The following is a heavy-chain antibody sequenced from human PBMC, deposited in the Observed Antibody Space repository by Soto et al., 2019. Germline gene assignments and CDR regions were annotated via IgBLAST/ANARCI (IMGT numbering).Heavy chain of an antibody. Sequence: SETLSLTCAVSGGSIDSGAYSLSWIRQPPGKGLEWIGYVSHSGTAYSIPSLNGRLSLSVDSSQTQFSLKLTSVTAADSAVYYCARIHWTQSSLDYWGRGILVTVLL. D-gene: IGHD6-19*01. CDR2: VSHSGTA. CDR3: ARIHWTQSSLDY. J-gene: IGHJ4*02. V-gene: IGHV4-30-2*01. CDR1: GGSIDSGAYS.